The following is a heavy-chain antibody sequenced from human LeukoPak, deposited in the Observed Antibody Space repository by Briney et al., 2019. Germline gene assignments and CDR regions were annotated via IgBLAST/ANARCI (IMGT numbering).Heavy chain of an antibody. J-gene: IGHJ4*02. V-gene: IGHV1-46*02. Sequence: ASVRVSCKASGYTFNNFGINWVRQAPGQGLEWMGIINPSGGSTSYAQKFQGRVTMTRDTSTSTVYRELSSLRSEDTAVYYCARVARRYYDSSGYYSDWGQGTLVTVSS. CDR2: INPSGGST. CDR1: GYTFNNFG. D-gene: IGHD3-22*01. CDR3: ARVARRYYDSSGYYSD.